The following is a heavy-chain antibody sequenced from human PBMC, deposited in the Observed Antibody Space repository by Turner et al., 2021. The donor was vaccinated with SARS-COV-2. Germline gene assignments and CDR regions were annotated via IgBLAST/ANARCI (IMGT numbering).Heavy chain of an antibody. D-gene: IGHD4-4*01. V-gene: IGHV3-30*18. CDR2: ISYDGNNK. J-gene: IGHJ4*02. CDR3: AKQLGLYSNPMYYFDY. Sequence: QVQLVESGGGGVQPGRSLRLSCAASGFTFSSYGMPWVRQAPGKGLEWVAVISYDGNNKYYADSVKGRFTISRDNSKNTLYLQMNSLRAEDTAVYYCAKQLGLYSNPMYYFDYWGQGTLVTVSS. CDR1: GFTFSSYG.